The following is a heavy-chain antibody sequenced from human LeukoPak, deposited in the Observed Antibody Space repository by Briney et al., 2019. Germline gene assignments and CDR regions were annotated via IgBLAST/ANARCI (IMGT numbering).Heavy chain of an antibody. CDR2: INSDGSST. CDR1: GFTFSSYW. CDR3: QSSGYYMYYYYYYMDV. J-gene: IGHJ6*03. V-gene: IGHV3-74*01. Sequence: GGSLRLSCAASGFTFSSYWMHWVRQAPGKGLVWVSRINSDGSSTSYADFVKGRFTISRDNAKNTLYLQMNSPRAEDTAVYYCQSSGYYMYYYYYYMDVWGKGTTVTVSS. D-gene: IGHD3-3*01.